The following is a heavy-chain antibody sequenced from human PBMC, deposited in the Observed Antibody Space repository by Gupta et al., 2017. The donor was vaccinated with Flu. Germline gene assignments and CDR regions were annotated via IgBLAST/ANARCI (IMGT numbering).Heavy chain of an antibody. V-gene: IGHV1-18*01. Sequence: QVQLVQSGSEDKKTGASVKVSCKVSGYTFTSYGISWVRQAPGQGLWWLGGMGPRNGDTTFAQEFQGRVTMTTDTSTNTAYLELRSLRSDDTAVYYCARDPGYYDSSGYYYAVFDYWGQETLVTVSS. CDR2: MGPRNGDT. CDR3: ARDPGYYDSSGYYYAVFDY. CDR1: GYTFTSYG. D-gene: IGHD3-22*01. J-gene: IGHJ4*02.